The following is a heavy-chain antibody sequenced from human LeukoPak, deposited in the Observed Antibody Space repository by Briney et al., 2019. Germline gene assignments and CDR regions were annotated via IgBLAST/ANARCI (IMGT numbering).Heavy chain of an antibody. CDR3: ARDLFFSDAGYSSGWRAEYFHH. J-gene: IGHJ1*01. D-gene: IGHD6-19*01. Sequence: GGSLRLSCAASGFTFSSHWMHWVRQAPGKGLVWVSRINGAGSSTSYADSVKGRFTVSRDNAKNTLNLQMNSLRAEDTAVYYCARDLFFSDAGYSSGWRAEYFHHWGQGALVTVSS. CDR2: INGAGSST. CDR1: GFTFSSHW. V-gene: IGHV3-74*01.